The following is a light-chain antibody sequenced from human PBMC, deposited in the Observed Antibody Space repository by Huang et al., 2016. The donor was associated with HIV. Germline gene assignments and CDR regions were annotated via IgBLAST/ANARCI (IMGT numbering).Light chain of an antibody. V-gene: IGKV3-15*01. CDR1: QNIGDN. J-gene: IGKJ3*01. Sequence: EIVMTQSPATLSVSPGERATLSCRASQNIGDNLTWDRHKPGQDPRLLIYGSSTRASVIPPRFSVSGSGTEFTLTISGLESEDFAFYYCQQFNNWPPRFTFGPGTTVDVK. CDR2: GSS. CDR3: QQFNNWPPRFT.